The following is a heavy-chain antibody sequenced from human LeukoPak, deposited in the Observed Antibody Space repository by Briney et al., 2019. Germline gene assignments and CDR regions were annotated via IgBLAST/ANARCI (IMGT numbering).Heavy chain of an antibody. CDR2: IRQDGSET. CDR3: ARLIDD. V-gene: IGHV3-7*01. J-gene: IGHJ4*02. Sequence: GSLRLSCAASGFTFSNYWMNWVRQAPGKGLEWVANIRQDGSETYYADSVKGRFTISRDNAKNSLYLQINYLRAEDTSVYYCARLIDDWGQGALVTVSS. CDR1: GFTFSNYW.